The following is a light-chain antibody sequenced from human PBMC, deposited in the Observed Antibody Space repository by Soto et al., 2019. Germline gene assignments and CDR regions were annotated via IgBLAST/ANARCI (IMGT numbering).Light chain of an antibody. Sequence: DIQVTQSPSSLSASVGDRVTITCRASQNIRTYLNWYQQKPGKPPELLISAASTLHSGVPSRFSGSGSETEFTLAISSLQPEDSATYYCQQGYSSPYSFGQGTRLAIK. J-gene: IGKJ2*03. CDR2: AAS. CDR1: QNIRTY. CDR3: QQGYSSPYS. V-gene: IGKV1-39*01.